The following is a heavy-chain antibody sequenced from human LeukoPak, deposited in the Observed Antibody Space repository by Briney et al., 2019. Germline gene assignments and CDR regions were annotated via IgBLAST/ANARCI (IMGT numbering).Heavy chain of an antibody. D-gene: IGHD6-13*01. CDR2: IYYSGSS. CDR1: GGSLSSGGYC. J-gene: IGHJ4*02. Sequence: SETLSLTCTVSGGSLSSGGYCWSWNRQHPGKCMEWFGYIYYSGSSYYNPSLKSRVTIPVDTSKNQFSLKLSSVTAADTAVYFCARMDSSSWRVDFVYWGQGTLVTVSS. CDR3: ARMDSSSWRVDFVY. V-gene: IGHV4-31*03.